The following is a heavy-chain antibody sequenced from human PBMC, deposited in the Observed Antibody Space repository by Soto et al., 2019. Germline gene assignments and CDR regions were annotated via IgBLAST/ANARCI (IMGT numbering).Heavy chain of an antibody. CDR3: AKGRAHDSSGYPSASFDY. CDR1: GFTFSIYA. J-gene: IGHJ4*02. V-gene: IGHV3-23*01. CDR2: ISGSGGST. Sequence: PGGSLRLSCAASGFTFSIYAMSWVRQAPGKGLEWVSAISGSGGSTYYADSVKGRFTISRDNSKNTLYLQMNSLRAEDTAVYYCAKGRAHDSSGYPSASFDYWGQGT. D-gene: IGHD3-22*01.